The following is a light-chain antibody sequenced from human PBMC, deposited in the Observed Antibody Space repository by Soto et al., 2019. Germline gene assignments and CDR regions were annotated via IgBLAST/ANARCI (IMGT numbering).Light chain of an antibody. CDR2: TND. CDR1: GSNIGSNT. CDR3: ATWDDNLNGPV. Sequence: QSVLTQPPSASGTPGQRVTISGSGSGSNIGSNTVNWYQHLPGTAPKVLINTNDQRPSGVPDRFSGSKSGTSASLAISGRQSDDEADYYCATWDDNLNGPVFGGGTKLTVL. J-gene: IGLJ3*02. V-gene: IGLV1-44*01.